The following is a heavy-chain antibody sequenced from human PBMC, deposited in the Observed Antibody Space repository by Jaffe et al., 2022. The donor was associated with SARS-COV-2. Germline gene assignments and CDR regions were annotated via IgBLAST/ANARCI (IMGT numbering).Heavy chain of an antibody. Sequence: QVQLVESGGGVVQPGRSLRLSCAASGFTFSSYAMHWVRQAPGKGLEWVAVISYDGSNKYYADSVKGRFTISRDNSKNTLYLQMNSLRAEDTAVYYCARDPGEMATILQFDYWGQGTLVTVSS. J-gene: IGHJ4*02. D-gene: IGHD3-16*01. CDR3: ARDPGEMATILQFDY. CDR2: ISYDGSNK. CDR1: GFTFSSYA. V-gene: IGHV3-30-3*01.